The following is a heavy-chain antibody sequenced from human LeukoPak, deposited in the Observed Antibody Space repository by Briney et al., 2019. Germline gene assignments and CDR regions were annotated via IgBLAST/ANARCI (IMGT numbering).Heavy chain of an antibody. CDR3: ARSLYQLLDYMDV. V-gene: IGHV4-34*01. J-gene: IGHJ6*03. CDR1: GGSFSGYY. D-gene: IGHD2-2*01. CDR2: INHSGST. Sequence: KPSETLSLTCAVYGGSFSGYYWSWIRQPPGKGLEWIGEINHSGSTNYNPSLKSRVTISVDTSKNQFSLKVTSVTAADTAVYYCARSLYQLLDYMDVWGKGTTVTVSS.